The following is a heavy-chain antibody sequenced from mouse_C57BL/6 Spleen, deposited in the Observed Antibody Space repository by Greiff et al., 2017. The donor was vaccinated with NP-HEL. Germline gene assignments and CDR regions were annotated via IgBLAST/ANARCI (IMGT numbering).Heavy chain of an antibody. Sequence: VQLQESGAELAKPGASVKLSCKASGYTFTSYWMHWVKQRPGQGLEWIGYINPSSGYTKYNQKFKDKATLTADKSSSTAYMQLSSLTYEDSAVYYCARGDYGNYSYFDYWGQGTTLTVSS. CDR2: INPSSGYT. V-gene: IGHV1-7*01. J-gene: IGHJ2*01. D-gene: IGHD2-1*01. CDR3: ARGDYGNYSYFDY. CDR1: GYTFTSYW.